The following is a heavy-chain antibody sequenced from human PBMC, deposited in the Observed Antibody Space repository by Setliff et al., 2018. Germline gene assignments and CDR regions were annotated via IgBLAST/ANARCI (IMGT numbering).Heavy chain of an antibody. J-gene: IGHJ6*03. CDR2: TIPMFGTT. V-gene: IGHV1-69*05. D-gene: IGHD3-22*01. Sequence: GASVKVSCKASGGTFSSYDISWVRQAPGQGLEWMGGTIPMFGTTDYARKFQGRVTIITDESTSTAYMQLSSLGSEDTAVYYCVREGVDSRSSTDYRYYMDVWGKGTTVTVSS. CDR1: GGTFSSYD. CDR3: VREGVDSRSSTDYRYYMDV.